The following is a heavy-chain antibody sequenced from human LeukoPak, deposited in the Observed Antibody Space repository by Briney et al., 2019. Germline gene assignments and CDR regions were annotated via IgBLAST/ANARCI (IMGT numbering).Heavy chain of an antibody. CDR3: ARHGLDYYGSGSYYNGEFDP. Sequence: KTSETLSLTCTVSGGSNSSSLYYWGWIRQPPGKGLEWIGEINHSGSTNYNPSLKSRVTISVDTSKNQFSLKLSSVTAADTAVYYCARHGLDYYGSGSYYNGEFDPWGQGTLVTVSS. D-gene: IGHD3-10*01. CDR2: INHSGST. J-gene: IGHJ5*02. CDR1: GGSNSSSLYY. V-gene: IGHV4-39*01.